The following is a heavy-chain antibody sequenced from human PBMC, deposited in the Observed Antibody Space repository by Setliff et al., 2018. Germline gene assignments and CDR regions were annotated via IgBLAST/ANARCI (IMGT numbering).Heavy chain of an antibody. CDR2: IYHTGST. CDR1: GGSISSSNW. D-gene: IGHD4-17*01. Sequence: SETLSLTCAVSGGSISSSNWWRWVRQAPGKGLEWIGEIYHTGSTNYNPSLKSLVTISVDKSKNQFSLKLNSVTAADTAVYYCARQLDYGDFLYFDYWGQGTLVTVSS. V-gene: IGHV4-4*02. J-gene: IGHJ4*02. CDR3: ARQLDYGDFLYFDY.